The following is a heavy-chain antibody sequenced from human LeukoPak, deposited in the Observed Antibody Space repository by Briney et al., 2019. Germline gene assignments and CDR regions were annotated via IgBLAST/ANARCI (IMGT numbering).Heavy chain of an antibody. CDR3: ARESCSGGSCYFDY. V-gene: IGHV3-30*04. Sequence: GGSLGLSCAASGFTFSSYAMHWVRQAPGKGLEWVAVISYDGSNKYYADSVKGRFTISRDNSKNTLYLQMNSLRAEDTAVYYCARESCSGGSCYFDYWGQGTLVTVSS. D-gene: IGHD2-15*01. CDR1: GFTFSSYA. J-gene: IGHJ4*02. CDR2: ISYDGSNK.